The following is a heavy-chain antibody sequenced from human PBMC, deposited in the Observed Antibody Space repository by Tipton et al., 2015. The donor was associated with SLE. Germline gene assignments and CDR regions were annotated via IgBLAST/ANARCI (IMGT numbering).Heavy chain of an antibody. CDR1: GGPFSGYY. CDR3: ARMVQGDYFDY. CDR2: IYYSGST. V-gene: IGHV4-34*01. D-gene: IGHD3-10*01. Sequence: TLSLTCAVYGGPFSGYYWSWIRQPPGKGLEWLGTIYYSGSTNYNPSLKSRVTISVDTSKNQFSLKLSSVTAADTAVYYCARMVQGDYFDYWGQGTLVTVSS. J-gene: IGHJ4*02.